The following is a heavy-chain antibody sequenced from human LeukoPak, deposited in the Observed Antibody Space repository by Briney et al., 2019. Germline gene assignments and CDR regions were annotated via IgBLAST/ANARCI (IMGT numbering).Heavy chain of an antibody. CDR2: IFPSGGEI. CDR1: GFTFSTFA. D-gene: IGHD5-12*01. Sequence: GGSLRLSCAASGFTFSTFAMIWVRQPPGKGLEWVSCIFPSGGEIHYADSVKGRFTISRDNAKNSLFLHMNNLRAEDTSVYFCARERYSTIDNDSLDMWGQGTMVTVSS. CDR3: ARERYSTIDNDSLDM. J-gene: IGHJ3*02. V-gene: IGHV3-21*01.